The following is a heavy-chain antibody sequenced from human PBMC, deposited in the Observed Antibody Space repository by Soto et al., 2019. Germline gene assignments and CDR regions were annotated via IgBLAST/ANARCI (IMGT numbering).Heavy chain of an antibody. CDR3: VKDNRGSY. Sequence: GGSLRLSCAASGFTFSSYGMHWVRQAPGKGLEWVAVISYDGSNKYYADSVKGRFTISRDNSKNTLYLQMNSLRAEDTAVYYCVKDNRGSYWGQGTRVTVSS. CDR2: ISYDGSNK. V-gene: IGHV3-30*18. D-gene: IGHD3-10*01. CDR1: GFTFSSYG. J-gene: IGHJ4*02.